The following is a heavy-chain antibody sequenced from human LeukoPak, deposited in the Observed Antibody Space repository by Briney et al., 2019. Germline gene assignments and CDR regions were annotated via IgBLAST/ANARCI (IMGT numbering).Heavy chain of an antibody. V-gene: IGHV4-34*01. CDR3: ARVLRVAAMPYYFDY. D-gene: IGHD2-2*01. CDR1: GGSFSGYY. Sequence: SETLSLTCAVYGGSFSGYYWSWIRQPPGKGLEWIGEINHSGSTNYNPSLKSRVTMSLDTSKNQFSLKLNSVTAADTAVYYCARVLRVAAMPYYFDYWGQGTLVTVSS. J-gene: IGHJ4*02. CDR2: INHSGST.